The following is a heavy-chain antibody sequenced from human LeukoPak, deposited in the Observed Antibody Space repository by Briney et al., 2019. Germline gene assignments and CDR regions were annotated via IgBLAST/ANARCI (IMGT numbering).Heavy chain of an antibody. CDR2: IIPIFGTA. Sequence: ASVKVSCKASGGTFSSYAISWVRQAPGQGLEWMGGIIPIFGTANYAQKFQGRVTITADESTSTAYMELSSLRSEDTAVYYCARDRACSSTSCYTNWYFDLWGRGTLVTVSS. CDR3: ARDRACSSTSCYTNWYFDL. D-gene: IGHD2-2*02. J-gene: IGHJ2*01. V-gene: IGHV1-69*13. CDR1: GGTFSSYA.